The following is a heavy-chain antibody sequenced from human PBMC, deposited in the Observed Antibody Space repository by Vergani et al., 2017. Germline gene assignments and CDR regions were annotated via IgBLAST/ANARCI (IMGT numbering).Heavy chain of an antibody. CDR3: ACCSIAGDGYYDDAFDI. Sequence: QVQLVQSGAEVKKPGSSVKVSCMASVGTFSSSAISCVRQASGPGLEWMGRIFPIFGPANYAQKFQGRVTITADESTSTAYMAQSNLKSEDTAVYYCACCSIAGDGYYDDAFDIWGQGTMVTVSS. D-gene: IGHD6-6*01. CDR1: VGTFSSSA. J-gene: IGHJ3*02. CDR2: IFPIFGPA. V-gene: IGHV1-69*13.